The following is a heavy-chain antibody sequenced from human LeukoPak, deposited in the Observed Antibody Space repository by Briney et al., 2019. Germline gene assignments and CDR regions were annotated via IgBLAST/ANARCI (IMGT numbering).Heavy chain of an antibody. CDR3: ARVQYSSSVDS. CDR1: GGSISSSSYY. J-gene: IGHJ4*02. Sequence: SETLSLTCTVSGGSISSSSYYWGWIRQPPGKGLECIGSIYYSGRNYYNPSLKSRVTISVDTSKNQFSLKLSSVTAADTAVYYCARVQYSSSVDSWGRGTLVTVSS. D-gene: IGHD6-6*01. CDR2: IYYSGRN. V-gene: IGHV4-39*07.